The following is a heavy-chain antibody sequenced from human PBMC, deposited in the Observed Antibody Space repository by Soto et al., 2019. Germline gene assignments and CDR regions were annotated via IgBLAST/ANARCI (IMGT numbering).Heavy chain of an antibody. CDR2: ISGSGGST. Sequence: EVQLLESGGGLVQPGGSLRLSCAASGFTFSSYAMSWVRQAPGKGLEWVSAISGSGGSTYYADSVKGRFTISRDNSENTLYLQMNSLRAEDTAVYYCAKDPTGGGVADLFDYWGQGTLVTVSS. D-gene: IGHD6-19*01. V-gene: IGHV3-23*01. CDR3: AKDPTGGGVADLFDY. CDR1: GFTFSSYA. J-gene: IGHJ4*02.